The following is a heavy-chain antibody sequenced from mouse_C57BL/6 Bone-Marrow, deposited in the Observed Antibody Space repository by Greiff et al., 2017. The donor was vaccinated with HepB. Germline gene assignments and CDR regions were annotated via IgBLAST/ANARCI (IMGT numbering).Heavy chain of an antibody. V-gene: IGHV1-55*01. D-gene: IGHD2-4*01. CDR1: GYTFTSYW. Sequence: QVHVKQPGAELVKPGASVKMSCKASGYTFTSYWITWVKQRPGQGLEWIGDIYPGSGSTNYNEKFKSKATLTVDTSSSTAYMQLSSLTSEDSAVYYCAMDYDDLFDYWGQGTTLTVSS. J-gene: IGHJ2*01. CDR2: IYPGSGST. CDR3: AMDYDDLFDY.